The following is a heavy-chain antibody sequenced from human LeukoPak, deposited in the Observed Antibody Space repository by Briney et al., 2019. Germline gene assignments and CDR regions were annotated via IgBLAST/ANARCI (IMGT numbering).Heavy chain of an antibody. CDR2: INHSGST. V-gene: IGHV4-34*01. D-gene: IGHD6-13*01. Sequence: SETLSLTCAVYGGSFSGYYWSWIRQPPGKGLEWIGEINHSGSTNYNSSLKSRVTISVDTSKNQFSLKLSSVTAADTAVYYCARFFVGSSSWYKRHYYYGMDVWGQGTTVTVSS. CDR3: ARFFVGSSSWYKRHYYYGMDV. CDR1: GGSFSGYY. J-gene: IGHJ6*02.